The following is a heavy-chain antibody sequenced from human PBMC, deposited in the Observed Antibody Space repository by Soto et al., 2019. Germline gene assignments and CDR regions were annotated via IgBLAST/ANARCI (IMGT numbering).Heavy chain of an antibody. CDR3: ARHSQDYYDSSGGYAFDI. V-gene: IGHV5-51*07. J-gene: IGHJ3*02. Sequence: GASQKISCKRRGYSFISYRIGSVHQMNGKGLKWMGIIYPGDSDTRYSPSFQGQVTISADKSISTAYLQWSSLKASDTAMYYCARHSQDYYDSSGGYAFDIWGQGTMVTVSS. CDR2: IYPGDSDT. D-gene: IGHD3-22*01. CDR1: GYSFISYR.